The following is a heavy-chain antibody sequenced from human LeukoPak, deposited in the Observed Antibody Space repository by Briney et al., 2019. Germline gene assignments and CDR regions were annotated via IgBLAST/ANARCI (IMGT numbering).Heavy chain of an antibody. Sequence: PGGSLRLSCAASGFTFRSYAMSWVRQAPGKGLEWVSAISDSDSGTYYADSVKGRFTISRDNSKNTLYLQMNSLRAEDTAVYYCARAGPHYYYYMDVWGKGTTVTVSS. CDR3: ARAGPHYYYYMDV. J-gene: IGHJ6*03. CDR2: ISDSDSGT. CDR1: GFTFRSYA. V-gene: IGHV3-23*01.